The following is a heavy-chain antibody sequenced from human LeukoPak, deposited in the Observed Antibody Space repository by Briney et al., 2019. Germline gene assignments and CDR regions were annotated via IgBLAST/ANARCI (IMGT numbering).Heavy chain of an antibody. CDR3: AKGGGYRNIDY. D-gene: IGHD5-12*01. CDR1: GFTFSSYS. V-gene: IGHV3-21*01. CDR2: ISSSSSYI. Sequence: GGSLRLSCAASGFTFSSYSMNWVRQAPGKGLEWVSSISSSSSYIYYADSVKGRFTISRDNAKNSLYLQMNSLRAQDTAVYYGAKGGGYRNIDYWGQEPWSPSPQ. J-gene: IGHJ4*01.